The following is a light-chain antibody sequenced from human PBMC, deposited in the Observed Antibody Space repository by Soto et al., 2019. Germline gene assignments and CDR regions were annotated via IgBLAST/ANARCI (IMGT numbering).Light chain of an antibody. J-gene: IGKJ1*01. CDR3: QRYGRSQWT. CDR2: GSS. Sequence: VLTQSPGTLSLAPGEKPSLSCSARQRATYLAWYQQNPGQAPRLLIYGSSTRAPGTPDRFSASGSGTDFTLTISRLEPEDFAVNFCQRYGRSQWTFGQGTRWIS. V-gene: IGKV3-20*01. CDR1: QRATY.